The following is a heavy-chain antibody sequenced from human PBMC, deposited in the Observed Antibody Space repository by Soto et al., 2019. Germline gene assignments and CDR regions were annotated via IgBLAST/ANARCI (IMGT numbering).Heavy chain of an antibody. D-gene: IGHD3-10*01. Sequence: GGSLRLSCAASGFTFNSAWMSWVRQAPGKGLEWVGRIKSTSDGGSTDYAAPVKGRFTMSRDDPENTLYLQMTSLKTEDTAVYYCTTDSMVRGGYYFDYWGQGTLVTVSS. CDR3: TTDSMVRGGYYFDY. V-gene: IGHV3-15*01. CDR2: IKSTSDGGST. J-gene: IGHJ4*02. CDR1: GFTFNSAW.